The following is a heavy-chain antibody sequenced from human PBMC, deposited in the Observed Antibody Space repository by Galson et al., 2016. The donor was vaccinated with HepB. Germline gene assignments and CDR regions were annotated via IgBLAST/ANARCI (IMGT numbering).Heavy chain of an antibody. Sequence: SETLSLTCAVSGGSISNYYWSWIRQPPGKGLEWVGYIYSSGSDNYNPSLKGRVTLSVDTSKSQFSLKVNSVTAADTAVYYCARIGVENRSYYYNLDVWGQGTTVTVSS. D-gene: IGHD2-8*01. CDR3: ARIGVENRSYYYNLDV. J-gene: IGHJ6*02. V-gene: IGHV4-59*01. CDR1: GGSISNYY. CDR2: IYSSGSD.